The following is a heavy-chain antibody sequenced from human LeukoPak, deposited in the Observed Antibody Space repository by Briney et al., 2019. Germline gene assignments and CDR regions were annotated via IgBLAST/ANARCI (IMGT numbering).Heavy chain of an antibody. Sequence: SETPSLTCAVYGGSFSGYYWSWIRQPPGKGLEWIGEINHSGSTNYNPSLKSRVTISVDTSKNQFSLKLSSVTAADTAVYYCARTPIYYFDNSGYYNWGQGTLVTVSS. CDR1: GGSFSGYY. V-gene: IGHV4-34*01. CDR3: ARTPIYYFDNSGYYN. CDR2: INHSGST. D-gene: IGHD3-22*01. J-gene: IGHJ4*02.